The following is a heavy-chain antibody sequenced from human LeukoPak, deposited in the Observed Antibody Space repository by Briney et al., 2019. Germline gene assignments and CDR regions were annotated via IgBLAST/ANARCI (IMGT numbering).Heavy chain of an antibody. V-gene: IGHV4-39*01. Sequence: SETLSLTCTVSGGSISSSSYYWGWIRQPPGKGLEWIGSIYYSGSTYYNPSLKSRVTISVDTSKNQFYLKLSSVTAADTAVYYCARAIRPLLWFGELDYMDVWGKGTTVTISS. J-gene: IGHJ6*03. CDR1: GGSISSSSYY. CDR3: ARAIRPLLWFGELDYMDV. D-gene: IGHD3-10*01. CDR2: IYYSGST.